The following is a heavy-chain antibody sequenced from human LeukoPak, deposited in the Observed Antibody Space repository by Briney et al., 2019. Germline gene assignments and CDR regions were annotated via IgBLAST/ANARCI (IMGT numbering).Heavy chain of an antibody. Sequence: SETLSLTCTVPGGSISSYYWGWIRQPPGKGLEWIGSIYDSGTTYYNPSLKSRVTISVDTSKKQFSLKLRSVTAADTAVFYCARGPPNGHDDSSDYYVPACFDFWGQGTLVTVSS. V-gene: IGHV4-38-2*02. CDR1: GGSISSYY. J-gene: IGHJ4*02. CDR3: ARGPPNGHDDSSDYYVPACFDF. D-gene: IGHD3-22*01. CDR2: IYDSGTT.